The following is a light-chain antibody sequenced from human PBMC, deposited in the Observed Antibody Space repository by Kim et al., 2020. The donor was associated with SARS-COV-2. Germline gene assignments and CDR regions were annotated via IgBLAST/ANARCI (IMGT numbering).Light chain of an antibody. V-gene: IGKV3-20*01. CDR2: GAS. CDR3: QQYGSSPPMT. Sequence: VLTQSPGTLSLSPGERATLFCRASQSLTSNHLAWYQQKGGQAPRLLFYGASTRATGIPDRFSASGSGTDFTLTINRLEPEDFAVYYCQQYGSSPPMTFGQGTKLEI. J-gene: IGKJ2*01. CDR1: QSLTSNH.